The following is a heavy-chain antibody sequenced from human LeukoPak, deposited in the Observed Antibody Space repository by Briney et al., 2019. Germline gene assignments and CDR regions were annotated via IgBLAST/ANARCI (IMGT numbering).Heavy chain of an antibody. CDR2: ISHSGST. J-gene: IGHJ5*02. CDR3: ARYSYSQKWFAP. CDR1: GYSISSGYY. V-gene: IGHV4-38-2*02. D-gene: IGHD2-15*01. Sequence: PSETLSLTCTVSGYSISSGYYWGWIRQPPGKGLEWIGTISHSGSTYYNPSLKSRVTISLDTSKNQFSLKLSSVTAADTAVYYCARYSYSQKWFAPWGQGTPVTVSS.